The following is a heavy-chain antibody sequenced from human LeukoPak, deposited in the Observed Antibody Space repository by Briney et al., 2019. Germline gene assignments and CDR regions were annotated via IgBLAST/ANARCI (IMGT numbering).Heavy chain of an antibody. CDR3: ARPDRGSYSLDY. J-gene: IGHJ4*02. D-gene: IGHD1-26*01. Sequence: GGSLRLSCAASGFTFSSYGMNWVRQAPGKGLEWVSSISSSSSYIYYADSVKGRFTISRDNAKNSLYLQMNSLRAEDTAVYYCARPDRGSYSLDYWGQGTLVTVSS. V-gene: IGHV3-21*01. CDR1: GFTFSSYG. CDR2: ISSSSSYI.